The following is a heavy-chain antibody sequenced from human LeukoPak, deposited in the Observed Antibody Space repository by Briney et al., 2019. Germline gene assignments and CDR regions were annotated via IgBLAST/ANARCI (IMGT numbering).Heavy chain of an antibody. Sequence: GESLKISYKGSGYSFTNYWIGWVRQMPGKGLEWMGIIYPGDSGTRYSPSFQGQVTISADKSIRTAYLQWSSLKASDTAIYYCARHDHYYAMDVWGQGTTVTVSS. CDR1: GYSFTNYW. J-gene: IGHJ6*02. CDR3: ARHDHYYAMDV. CDR2: IYPGDSGT. V-gene: IGHV5-51*01.